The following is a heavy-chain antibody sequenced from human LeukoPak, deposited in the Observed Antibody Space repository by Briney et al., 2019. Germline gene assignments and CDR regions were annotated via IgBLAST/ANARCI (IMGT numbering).Heavy chain of an antibody. D-gene: IGHD3-22*01. V-gene: IGHV3-30-3*01. CDR3: ARAPRERYYYDSSGYFDY. CDR1: GFTFSSYA. CDR2: ISYDGSNK. J-gene: IGHJ4*02. Sequence: GGSLRLSCAASGFTFSSYAMHWVRQAPGKGLEWVAVISYDGSNKYYADSVKGRFTISRDNSKNTLYLQMNSLRAEDTAVYYCARAPRERYYYDSSGYFDYWGQGTLVTVSS.